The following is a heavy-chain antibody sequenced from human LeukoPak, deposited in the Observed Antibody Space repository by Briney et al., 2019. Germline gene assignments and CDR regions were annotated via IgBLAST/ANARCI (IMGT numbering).Heavy chain of an antibody. J-gene: IGHJ4*02. CDR2: MNPNNANT. CDR3: ARAIRYQLLSDY. Sequence: ASVKVSCKTSGYTFSTYDINWLRQAAGQGLEWMGWMNPNNANTGFAQKFQGRAAITRDTSTATAYLELSSLTSEDTAVYYCARAIRYQLLSDYWGQGTLVTVSS. V-gene: IGHV1-8*03. CDR1: GYTFSTYD. D-gene: IGHD2-2*01.